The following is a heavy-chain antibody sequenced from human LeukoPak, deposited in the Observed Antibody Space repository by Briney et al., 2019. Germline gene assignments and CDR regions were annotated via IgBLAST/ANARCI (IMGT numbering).Heavy chain of an antibody. CDR1: GFTFSSYG. J-gene: IGHJ4*02. D-gene: IGHD3-22*01. Sequence: GGPLRLSCAASGFTFSSYGMHWVRQAPGKGLEWVALIWYDGSNKYYADSVKGRFTISRDNSKNTLYLQMNSLRAEDTAVYYCAKSSGYYPEYWGQGTLVTVSS. V-gene: IGHV3-33*06. CDR2: IWYDGSNK. CDR3: AKSSGYYPEY.